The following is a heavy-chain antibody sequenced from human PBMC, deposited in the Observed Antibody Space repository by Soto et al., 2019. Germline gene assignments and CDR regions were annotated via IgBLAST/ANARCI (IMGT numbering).Heavy chain of an antibody. D-gene: IGHD3-22*01. CDR2: ISSSSSYI. V-gene: IGHV3-21*01. CDR3: ARLTSYDSSGDYCY. CDR1: GFTFSSYS. J-gene: IGHJ4*02. Sequence: EVQLVESGGGLVKPGGSLRLSCAASGFTFSSYSMNWVRQAPGKGLEWVSSISSSSSYIYYADSVKGRFTISRDNAKKSLHLQMKSRRAEDTALYYCARLTSYDSSGDYCYRGQGTLVTVSS.